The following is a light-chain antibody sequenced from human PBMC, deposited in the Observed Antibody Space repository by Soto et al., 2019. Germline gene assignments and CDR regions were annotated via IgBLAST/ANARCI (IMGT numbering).Light chain of an antibody. J-gene: IGKJ3*01. CDR2: AAS. CDR3: QQYCSSPFT. Sequence: EIVLTQSPGTLSVSPGQRATLSCRASQSVASSYLAWYQHKPGQAPRLLIYAASSRATGIPDRFSGSGSGTDFTLTISRLEPEDFAVYYCQQYCSSPFTFGPGTKVDI. V-gene: IGKV3-20*01. CDR1: QSVASSY.